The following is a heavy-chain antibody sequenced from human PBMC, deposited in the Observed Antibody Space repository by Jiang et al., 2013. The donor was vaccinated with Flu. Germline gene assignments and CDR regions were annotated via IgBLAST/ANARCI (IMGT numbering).Heavy chain of an antibody. CDR1: GGSVNSHY. Sequence: GLVKPSETLSLTCTVSGGSVNSHYWSWIRQPPGKGLEWIAYIYYSGNTNYNPSLKSRVSISLDTSKNQFSLKLISVTAADTAVYFCTSVNYPWYFGLWGRGTLVTVSS. V-gene: IGHV4-59*02. J-gene: IGHJ2*01. CDR3: TSVNYPWYFGL. D-gene: IGHD5-24*01. CDR2: IYYSGNT.